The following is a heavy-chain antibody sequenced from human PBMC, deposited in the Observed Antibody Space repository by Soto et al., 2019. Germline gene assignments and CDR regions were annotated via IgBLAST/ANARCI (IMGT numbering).Heavy chain of an antibody. J-gene: IGHJ3*02. CDR3: ARELTTLDAFDI. CDR2: MNPNSGNT. D-gene: IGHD4-17*01. CDR1: GYTFTSYD. V-gene: IGHV1-8*01. Sequence: ASVKVSCKASGYTFTSYDINCVRQATGQGLEWMGWMNPNSGNTGYAQKFQGRVTMTRNTSISTAYMELSSLRSEDTAVYYCARELTTLDAFDIWGQGTMVTVSS.